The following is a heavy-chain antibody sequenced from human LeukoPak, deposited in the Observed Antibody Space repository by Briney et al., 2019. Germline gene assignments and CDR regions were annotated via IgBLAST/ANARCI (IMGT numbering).Heavy chain of an antibody. CDR2: IIPILGIA. Sequence: SVKVSCKASGGTFSSYAISWVRQAPGQGLEWMGRIIPILGIANYAQKFQGRVTITADKSTSTAYTELSSLRSEDTAVYYCARGGEDDSSGYYPSDYWGQGTLVTVSS. J-gene: IGHJ4*02. CDR3: ARGGEDDSSGYYPSDY. V-gene: IGHV1-69*04. D-gene: IGHD3-22*01. CDR1: GGTFSSYA.